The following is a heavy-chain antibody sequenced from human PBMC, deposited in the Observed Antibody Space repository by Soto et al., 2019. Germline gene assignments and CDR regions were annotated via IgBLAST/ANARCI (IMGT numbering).Heavy chain of an antibody. J-gene: IGHJ6*02. V-gene: IGHV1-3*01. Sequence: GASVKVSCKASGYTFTSYAMHWVRQAPGQRLEWMGWINAGNGNTKYSQKFQGRVTITRDTSASTAYMELSSLRSEDTAVYYCASSYSNSALIDYYYYGMDVWGQGTTVTVSS. D-gene: IGHD4-4*01. CDR1: GYTFTSYA. CDR2: INAGNGNT. CDR3: ASSYSNSALIDYYYYGMDV.